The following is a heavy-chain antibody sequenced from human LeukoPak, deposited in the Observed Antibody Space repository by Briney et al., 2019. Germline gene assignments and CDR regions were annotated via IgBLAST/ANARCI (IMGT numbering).Heavy chain of an antibody. CDR3: ARDLAPPTYYDILTGYWKYSSGWYYIDY. CDR1: GYTFTSYG. CDR2: ISAYNGNT. J-gene: IGHJ4*02. D-gene: IGHD3-9*01. Sequence: ASVKLSCKASGYTFTSYGISWVRQAPGQGLEWMGWISAYNGNTNYAQKLQGRVTMTTDTSTSTAYMELRSLRSDDTAVYYCARDLAPPTYYDILTGYWKYSSGWYYIDYWGQGTLVTVSS. V-gene: IGHV1-18*01.